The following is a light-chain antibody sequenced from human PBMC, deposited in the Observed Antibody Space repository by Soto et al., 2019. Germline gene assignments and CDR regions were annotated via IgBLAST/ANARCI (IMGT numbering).Light chain of an antibody. CDR3: AAWDDSLNGLV. CDR2: ANN. CDR1: RSNIGINA. J-gene: IGLJ2*01. Sequence: QPVLTQPPSVSGTPGQRVSISCSGSRSNIGINAVDWYHQLPGTAPKVLIYANNQRPSGVHDRFSGSKSGTSASLAINGLQSDDEAHYYWAAWDDSLNGLVFGGGTKLTVL. V-gene: IGLV1-44*01.